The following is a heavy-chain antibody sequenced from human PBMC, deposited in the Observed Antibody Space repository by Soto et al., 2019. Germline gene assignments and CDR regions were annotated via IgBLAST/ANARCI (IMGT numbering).Heavy chain of an antibody. V-gene: IGHV1-2*04. Sequence: GASVKVSCKGSGYTFTGYYMHWVRQGPGQGLEWMGWINPNSGGTNYAQKFQGWVTMTRDTSISTAYMELSRLRSDDTAVYYCARAIYDFWSGYGGDAFDIWGQGTMVTVSS. CDR1: GYTFTGYY. CDR3: ARAIYDFWSGYGGDAFDI. D-gene: IGHD3-3*01. J-gene: IGHJ3*02. CDR2: INPNSGGT.